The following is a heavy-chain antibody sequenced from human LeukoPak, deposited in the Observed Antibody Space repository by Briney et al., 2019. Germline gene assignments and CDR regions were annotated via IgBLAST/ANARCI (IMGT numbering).Heavy chain of an antibody. CDR3: ARAGFYGSGSYTAFDI. D-gene: IGHD3-10*01. J-gene: IGHJ3*02. CDR2: ISGNNGYT. V-gene: IGHV1-18*04. CDR1: GYTLTSYG. Sequence: ASVKVSCKPSGYTLTSYGITWVRQAPGQGLEWMGWISGNNGYTNYAQGFQGRVSMTTDTSTSTAYMELRSLRSDDTAMYYCARAGFYGSGSYTAFDIWGQGTMVTVSS.